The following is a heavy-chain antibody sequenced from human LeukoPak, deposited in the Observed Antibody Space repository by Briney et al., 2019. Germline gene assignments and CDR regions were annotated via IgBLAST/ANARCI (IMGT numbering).Heavy chain of an antibody. J-gene: IGHJ6*03. CDR2: IYYSGST. V-gene: IGHV4-59*01. CDR1: GRSISGYY. Sequence: SETLSLTCTVSGRSISGYYWSWIRQPPGKGLEWIGYIYYSGSTNYNPSLKSRVTISVDTSKNQFSLKLSSVTAADTAVYYCARDSSLVPRGYYYYMDVWGKGTTVTVSS. CDR3: ARDSSLVPRGYYYYMDV. D-gene: IGHD3-10*01.